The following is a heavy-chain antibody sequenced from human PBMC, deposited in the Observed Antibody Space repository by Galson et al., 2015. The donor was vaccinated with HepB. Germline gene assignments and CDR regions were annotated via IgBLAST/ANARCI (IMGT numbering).Heavy chain of an antibody. V-gene: IGHV3-21*01. D-gene: IGHD5-12*01. Sequence: SLRLSCAASGFTFSSYSMNWVRQAPGKGLEWVSSISSSSSYIYYADSVKGRFTISRDNAKNSLYLQMNSLRAEDTAVYYCARAVATAHYYYGMDVWGQGTTVTVSS. J-gene: IGHJ6*02. CDR2: ISSSSSYI. CDR3: ARAVATAHYYYGMDV. CDR1: GFTFSSYS.